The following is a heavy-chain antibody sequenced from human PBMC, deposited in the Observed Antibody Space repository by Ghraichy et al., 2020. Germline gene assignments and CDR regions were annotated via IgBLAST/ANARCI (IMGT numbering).Heavy chain of an antibody. CDR2: MSWNSHSI. D-gene: IGHD6-25*01. J-gene: IGHJ6*02. CDR1: GFTFDDYA. Sequence: GGSLRLSCAASGFTFDDYAMHWVRQAPGTGLEWFSGMSWNSHSIGYADSVKGGFTIFRDNAKKSLYLQMDSLRAEDTALYYCAKDLVSSANYYGLDVWGQGTTVTVSS. V-gene: IGHV3-9*01. CDR3: AKDLVSSANYYGLDV.